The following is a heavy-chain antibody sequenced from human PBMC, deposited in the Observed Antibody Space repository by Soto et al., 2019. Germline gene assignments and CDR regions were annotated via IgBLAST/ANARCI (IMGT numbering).Heavy chain of an antibody. CDR3: AREGRSSSSHYYYGMDV. CDR1: GYTFTSYA. CDR2: INPSGGST. J-gene: IGHJ6*02. V-gene: IGHV1-46*01. D-gene: IGHD6-6*01. Sequence: ASVKVSCKASGYTFTSYAMHWVRQAPGQRLEWMGIINPSGGSTSYAQKFQGRVTMTRDTSTSTVYMELSSLRSEDTAVYYCAREGRSSSSHYYYGMDVWGQGTTVTVSS.